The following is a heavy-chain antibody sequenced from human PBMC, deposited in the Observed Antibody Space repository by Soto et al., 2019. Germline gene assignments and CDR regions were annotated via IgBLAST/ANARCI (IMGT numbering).Heavy chain of an antibody. J-gene: IGHJ6*02. CDR3: ARDTDGMVAVAGGGGMDV. V-gene: IGHV3-30-3*01. Sequence: PGGSLRLSCAASGFTFSSYAMHWVRQAPGKGLEWVAVISYDGSNKYYADSVKGRFTISRDNSKNTLYLQMNSLRAEDTAVYYCARDTDGMVAVAGGGGMDVWGQGTTVTVSS. CDR1: GFTFSSYA. CDR2: ISYDGSNK. D-gene: IGHD6-19*01.